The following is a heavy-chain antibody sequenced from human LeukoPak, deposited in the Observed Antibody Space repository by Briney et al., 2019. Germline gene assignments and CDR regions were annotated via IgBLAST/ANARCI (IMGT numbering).Heavy chain of an antibody. CDR2: IRYDGNNK. Sequence: GGSLRPSCAASGFTFSGYGMHWVRQAPGKGLEWVAFIRYDGNNKYYADSVKGRFTISRDNSKNTLYLQMNSLRAEDTGVYYCAKDGALTTVNYYYYYYMDVWDKGTTVTVSS. V-gene: IGHV3-30*02. CDR1: GFTFSGYG. D-gene: IGHD4-17*01. J-gene: IGHJ6*03. CDR3: AKDGALTTVNYYYYYYMDV.